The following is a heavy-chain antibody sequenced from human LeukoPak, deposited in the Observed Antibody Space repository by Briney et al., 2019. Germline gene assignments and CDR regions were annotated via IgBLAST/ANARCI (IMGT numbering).Heavy chain of an antibody. J-gene: IGHJ5*02. Sequence: PGRSLRLPCAASGFTFSSYAMHWVRQAPGKGLEWVAVISYDGSNKYYADSVKGRFTISRDNSKNTLYLQMNSLRAEDTAVYYCARTYGSGSQGWFDPWGQGTLVTVSS. CDR2: ISYDGSNK. D-gene: IGHD3-10*01. CDR1: GFTFSSYA. CDR3: ARTYGSGSQGWFDP. V-gene: IGHV3-30*04.